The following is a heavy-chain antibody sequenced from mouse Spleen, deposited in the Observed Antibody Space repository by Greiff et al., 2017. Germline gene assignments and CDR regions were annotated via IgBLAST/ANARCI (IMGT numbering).Heavy chain of an antibody. D-gene: IGHD1-1*01. Sequence: VMLVESGAELVKPGASVKLSCKASGYTFTEYTIHWVKQRSGQGLEWIGWFYPGSGSIKYNEKFKDKATLTADKSSSTVYMELSRLTSEDSAVYFCARHEEKSSHYYGSSWFAYWGQGTLVTVSA. CDR2: FYPGSGSI. CDR3: ARHEEKSSHYYGSSWFAY. CDR1: GYTFTEYT. J-gene: IGHJ3*01. V-gene: IGHV1-62-2*01.